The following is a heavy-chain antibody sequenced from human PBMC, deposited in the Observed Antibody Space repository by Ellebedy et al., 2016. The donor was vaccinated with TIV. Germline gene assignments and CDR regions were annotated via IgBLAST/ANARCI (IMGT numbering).Heavy chain of an antibody. CDR1: GFTFSSYS. J-gene: IGHJ4*02. V-gene: IGHV3-48*01. D-gene: IGHD3-16*01. CDR3: ARIGDDYVWGSYLDY. CDR2: ISSSSSTI. Sequence: GESLKISCAASGFTFSSYSMNWVRQAPGKGLEWVSYISSSSSTIYYADSVKGRFTISRDNAKNSLYLQMNSLRAEDTAVYYCARIGDDYVWGSYLDYWGQGTLVTVSS.